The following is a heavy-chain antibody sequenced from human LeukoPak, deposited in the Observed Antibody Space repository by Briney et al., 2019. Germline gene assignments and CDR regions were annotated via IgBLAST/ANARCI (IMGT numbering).Heavy chain of an antibody. V-gene: IGHV3-43*02. D-gene: IGHD2-21*02. CDR3: AKSGLGDHGIFTGRGSPYYYYYLDV. Sequence: SGGSLRLSCTASGFTFNDFVMQWVRQVPGKSLEWVGLISGDGGTTDYASSVEGRFTISRDNTQKSLFLEMNNLGTEDTALYYCAKSGLGDHGIFTGRGSPYYYYYLDVWGKGTTAIVS. J-gene: IGHJ6*03. CDR2: ISGDGGTT. CDR1: GFTFNDFV.